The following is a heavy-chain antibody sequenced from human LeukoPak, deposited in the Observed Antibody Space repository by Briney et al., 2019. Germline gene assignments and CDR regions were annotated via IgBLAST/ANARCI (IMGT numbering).Heavy chain of an antibody. Sequence: GGFLRLSCTAAGFCFGDYAMSCVRQAPGKGVGWVGFIRNKAYGGTTEYAASVRGRFTISRDDSTSIAYLQMNSLKTEDTAVYYCSREHGGNSEYWGQGTLVTVSS. V-gene: IGHV3-49*04. CDR1: GFCFGDYA. CDR2: IRNKAYGGTT. D-gene: IGHD4-23*01. CDR3: SREHGGNSEY. J-gene: IGHJ4*02.